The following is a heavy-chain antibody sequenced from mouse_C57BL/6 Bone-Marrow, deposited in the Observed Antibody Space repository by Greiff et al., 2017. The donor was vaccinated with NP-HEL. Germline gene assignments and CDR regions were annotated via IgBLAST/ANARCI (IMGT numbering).Heavy chain of an antibody. V-gene: IGHV2-6*01. CDR2: IWGVGST. CDR1: GFSLTSYG. D-gene: IGHD1-2*01. CDR3: ASVRPPIAY. Sequence: VHLVESGPGLVAPSQSLSITCTVSGFSLTSYGVDWVRQSPGKGLEWLGVIWGVGSTNYNSALKSRLSISKDNSKSQVFLKMNSLQTDDTAMYYCASVRPPIAYWGQGTLVTVSA. J-gene: IGHJ3*01.